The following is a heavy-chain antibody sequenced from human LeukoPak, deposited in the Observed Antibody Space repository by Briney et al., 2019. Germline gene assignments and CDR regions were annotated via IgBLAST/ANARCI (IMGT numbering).Heavy chain of an antibody. Sequence: SETLSLTCTVSGGSISSSSYYWGWIRQPPGKGLEWIGSIYYSGSTYYNPSLKSRVTISVDTSKNQFSLKLSPVTAADTAVYYCARGPRTMTYFDIWGQGTMVTVSS. D-gene: IGHD3-22*01. CDR3: ARGPRTMTYFDI. J-gene: IGHJ3*02. CDR1: GGSISSSSYY. CDR2: IYYSGST. V-gene: IGHV4-39*07.